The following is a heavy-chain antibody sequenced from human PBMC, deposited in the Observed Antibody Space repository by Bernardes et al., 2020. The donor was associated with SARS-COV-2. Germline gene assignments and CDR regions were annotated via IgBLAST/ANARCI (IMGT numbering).Heavy chain of an antibody. CDR3: ASVTWSSHDGFDI. CDR2: VYPKSGDT. J-gene: IGHJ3*02. CDR1: GYTFTDYH. V-gene: IGHV1-2*02. Sequence: ASVEVCCEASGYTFTDYHIHWVRQAPGQGLEWMGWVYPKSGDTSFAQNFQGRVTMTRDTSVSTAYMELSRLRFDDTAVYYCASVTWSSHDGFDIWGQGTVVTVSS. D-gene: IGHD6-13*01.